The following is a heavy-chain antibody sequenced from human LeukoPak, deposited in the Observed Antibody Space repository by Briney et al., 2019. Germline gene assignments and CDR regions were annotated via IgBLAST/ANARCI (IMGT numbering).Heavy chain of an antibody. CDR2: SRNKAKSYTT. D-gene: IGHD4-23*01. CDR3: TRSVAD. Sequence: PGGSLRLSCAASGFTFSDHYMDWVRQAPGKGLEWVARSRNKAKSYTTEYAASEKGRFTISRDDSKNSLYLQMNSLKTEDSAVYYCTRSVADWGQGTLVTVSS. V-gene: IGHV3-72*01. J-gene: IGHJ4*02. CDR1: GFTFSDHY.